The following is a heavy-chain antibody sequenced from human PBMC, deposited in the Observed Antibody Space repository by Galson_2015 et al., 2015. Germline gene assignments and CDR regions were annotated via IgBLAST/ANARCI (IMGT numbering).Heavy chain of an antibody. V-gene: IGHV3-53*01. CDR1: GFTVSSNY. J-gene: IGHJ4*02. CDR3: AREVTTGHFDY. CDR2: IYSGGST. D-gene: IGHD4-17*01. Sequence: SLRLSCAASGFTVSSNYMSWVRQAPGKGLEWVSVIYSGGSTYYADSVKGRFTISRDNSKNTLYLQMNSLRAEDTAVYYCAREVTTGHFDYWGQGTLVTVSS.